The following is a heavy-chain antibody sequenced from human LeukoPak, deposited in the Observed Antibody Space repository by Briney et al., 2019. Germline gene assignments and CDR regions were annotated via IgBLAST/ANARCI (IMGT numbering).Heavy chain of an antibody. J-gene: IGHJ4*02. CDR1: GFTFSSYG. CDR2: ISYDGSNK. D-gene: IGHD6-19*01. Sequence: PGGSLRLSCAASGFTFSSYGMHWVRQAPGKGLEWVAVISYDGSNKYYADSVKGRFTISRDNSKNTLYLQMNSLRAEDTAVYYCARRSGIAVAGAFDYWAREPWSPSPQ. V-gene: IGHV3-30*03. CDR3: ARRSGIAVAGAFDY.